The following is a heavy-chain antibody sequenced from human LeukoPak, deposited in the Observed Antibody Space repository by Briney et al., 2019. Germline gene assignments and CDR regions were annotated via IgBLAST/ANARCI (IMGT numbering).Heavy chain of an antibody. Sequence: PGGSLRLSCSASGFTFSDYWMMWVRQAPGKGLEWVGNIRQDDSEKNYVDSVKGRFTISRDNAKFSLYLQMNSLRAEDTAIYYCATDRKVGTLDPRFNYWGQGTLVTVSS. V-gene: IGHV3-7*01. CDR3: ATDRKVGTLDPRFNY. CDR2: IRQDDSEK. J-gene: IGHJ4*02. D-gene: IGHD4-23*01. CDR1: GFTFSDYW.